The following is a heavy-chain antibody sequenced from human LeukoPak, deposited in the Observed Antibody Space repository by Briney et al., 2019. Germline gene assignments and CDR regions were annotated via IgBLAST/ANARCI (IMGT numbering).Heavy chain of an antibody. D-gene: IGHD1-26*01. J-gene: IGHJ4*02. V-gene: IGHV3-23*01. Sequence: RGSLRLSCAASGFTFSSYAMSWVRQAPGKGLEWVSAIGGSGGSTYYADSVKGRFTISRDNSKNTLYLQMNSLRAEDTAVYYCARGSGSYWDYFDYWGQGTLVTVSS. CDR1: GFTFSSYA. CDR2: IGGSGGST. CDR3: ARGSGSYWDYFDY.